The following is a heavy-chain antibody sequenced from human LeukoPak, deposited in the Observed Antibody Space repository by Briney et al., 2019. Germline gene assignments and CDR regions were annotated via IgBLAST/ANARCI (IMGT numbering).Heavy chain of an antibody. Sequence: ASVKVSCKASGYTFTGYYMHWVRQAPGQGLEWMGWINPNSGGTNYAQKFQGRVTMTRDASISTAYMELSRLRSDDTAVYYCASMVVAATQFDYWGQGTLVTVSS. D-gene: IGHD2-15*01. CDR2: INPNSGGT. CDR1: GYTFTGYY. CDR3: ASMVVAATQFDY. J-gene: IGHJ4*02. V-gene: IGHV1-2*02.